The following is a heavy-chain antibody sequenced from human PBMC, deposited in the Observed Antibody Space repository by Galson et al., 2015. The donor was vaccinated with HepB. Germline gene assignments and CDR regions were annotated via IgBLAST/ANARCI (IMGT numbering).Heavy chain of an antibody. D-gene: IGHD6-19*01. Sequence: CKASGYTFSSYDINWVRQATGQGLEWMGWMNPKSGNTGYAQKFQGRVTMTRNTSRSTAYMELSSLRSEDTAVYYCARGLISSSGFYYNYYGMHVWGQGTTVTVSS. CDR1: GYTFSSYD. CDR2: MNPKSGNT. J-gene: IGHJ6*02. CDR3: ARGLISSSGFYYNYYGMHV. V-gene: IGHV1-8*01.